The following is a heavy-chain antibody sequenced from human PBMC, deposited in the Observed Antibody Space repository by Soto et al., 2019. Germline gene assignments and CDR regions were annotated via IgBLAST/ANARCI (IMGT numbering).Heavy chain of an antibody. D-gene: IGHD3-22*01. J-gene: IGHJ4*02. CDR3: ARGGGYYYPSFDY. Sequence: SETLSLTCAVSGGSVSSSNWWTWVRQPPGEGLEWIGYIFHTGTTNYNPSLKSRLTISADTSKNHFSLHLSSVSAADTAVYYCARGGGYYYPSFDYWGQRTPVTVSS. V-gene: IGHV4-4*02. CDR2: IFHTGTT. CDR1: GGSVSSSNW.